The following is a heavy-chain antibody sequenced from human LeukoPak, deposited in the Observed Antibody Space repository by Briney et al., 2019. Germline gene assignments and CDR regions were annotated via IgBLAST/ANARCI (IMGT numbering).Heavy chain of an antibody. CDR1: GFTFSSYS. J-gene: IGHJ4*02. D-gene: IGHD3-22*01. CDR3: ARDLSDSSGYYSY. Sequence: GGSLRLSCAASGFTFSSYSMNWVRQAPGKGLEWVSYISSSSSTIYYADSVKGRFTISRDNAKNSLYLQMNSLRAEDTAVYYCARDLSDSSGYYSYWGQGTLVTVSS. CDR2: ISSSSSTI. V-gene: IGHV3-48*04.